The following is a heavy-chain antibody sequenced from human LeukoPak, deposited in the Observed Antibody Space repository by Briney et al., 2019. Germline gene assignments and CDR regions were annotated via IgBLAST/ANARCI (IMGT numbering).Heavy chain of an antibody. CDR1: GFTFSSYA. J-gene: IGHJ4*02. V-gene: IGHV3-30*04. CDR2: ISYDGSNK. CDR3: ARDLGSGWYDDLGY. Sequence: QPGRSLRLSCAASGFTFSSYAMHWVRQAPGKGLEWVAVISYDGSNKYYADSVKGRFTISRDNSKNTLYLQMNSLRAEDTAVYYCARDLGSGWYDDLGYWGQGTLVTVSS. D-gene: IGHD6-19*01.